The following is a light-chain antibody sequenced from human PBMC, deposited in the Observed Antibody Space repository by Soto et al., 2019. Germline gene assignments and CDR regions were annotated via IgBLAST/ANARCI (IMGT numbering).Light chain of an antibody. J-gene: IGLJ1*01. Sequence: QSALTQPASVSGSPGQSSTISCTGTSSDVGGYNYVSWYQQHPGKAPKLMIYEVSNRPSGVSNRFSGSKSGNTASLTISELQAEDEADYYCSSYTSSSTRVFGTGTKVTVL. V-gene: IGLV2-14*01. CDR2: EVS. CDR3: SSYTSSSTRV. CDR1: SSDVGGYNY.